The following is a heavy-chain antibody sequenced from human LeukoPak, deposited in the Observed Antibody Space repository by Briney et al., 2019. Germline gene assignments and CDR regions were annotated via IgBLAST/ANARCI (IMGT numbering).Heavy chain of an antibody. CDR2: ISAYNGNT. D-gene: IGHD3-9*01. Sequence: ASVKDSCKASGYTFTSYGISWVRQAPGQGLEWMGWISAYNGNTNYAQKLQGRVTMTTDTSTSTAYMELRSLRSDDTAVYYCARVLAHYDILTGYPKTLDYWGQGTLVTVSS. CDR3: ARVLAHYDILTGYPKTLDY. CDR1: GYTFTSYG. J-gene: IGHJ4*02. V-gene: IGHV1-18*01.